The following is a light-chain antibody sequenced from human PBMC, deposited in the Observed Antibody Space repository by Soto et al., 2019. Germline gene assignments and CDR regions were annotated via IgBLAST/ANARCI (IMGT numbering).Light chain of an antibody. CDR2: GAS. CDR1: QSVSSN. V-gene: IGKV3-15*01. Sequence: EIVMTQSPATLSVSPGERXXLXXXASQSVSSNLAWYQQKPGQAPRLLIYGASTRATGIPARFSGSRSGTEFTLTISSLQSEXXAVXXXXQXNNWPRTFGQGTKVEIK. J-gene: IGKJ1*01. CDR3: XQXNNWPRT.